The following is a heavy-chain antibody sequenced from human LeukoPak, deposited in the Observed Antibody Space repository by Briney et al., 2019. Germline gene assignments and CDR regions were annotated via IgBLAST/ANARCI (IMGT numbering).Heavy chain of an antibody. Sequence: PSQTLSLTCTVSGGSISIDYYWGWIRQTPGKGPGLEWIGYIFYSGNTNYNASLRSRATISVDTSKNEFSLQLISVTAADTAIYFCARGRSNAFDVWGPGTVVTVSS. J-gene: IGHJ3*01. V-gene: IGHV4-30-4*01. CDR1: GGSISIDYY. CDR3: ARGRSNAFDV. D-gene: IGHD5/OR15-5a*01. CDR2: IFYSGNT.